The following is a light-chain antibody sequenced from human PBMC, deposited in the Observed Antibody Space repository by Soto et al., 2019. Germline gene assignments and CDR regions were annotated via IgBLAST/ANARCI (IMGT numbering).Light chain of an antibody. CDR2: GAS. V-gene: IGKV3-20*01. Sequence: EIVLTQSPGTLSLSPGERATLSCRASQSVSSSYLAWYQQKPGQAPRLLIYGASSRATGIPDRFSGSGSGTDCTLTSSRLEPEDVAVYYCQQYGSSPETFGQGTKLEIK. CDR3: QQYGSSPET. CDR1: QSVSSSY. J-gene: IGKJ2*01.